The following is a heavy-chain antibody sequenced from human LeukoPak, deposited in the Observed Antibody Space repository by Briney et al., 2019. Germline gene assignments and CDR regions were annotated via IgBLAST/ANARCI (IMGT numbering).Heavy chain of an antibody. V-gene: IGHV3-53*01. CDR1: GFTVSNNY. CDR3: ARDSSGPAF. Sequence: GGSLRLSCAASGFTVSNNYMSWVRQAPGKGLEWVSVIYSDGGTFYSDSVKGRFTISRDSSENTLYLQMSSLRADDTAVYYCARDSSGPAFWGQGTPVTVSS. J-gene: IGHJ4*02. CDR2: IYSDGGT. D-gene: IGHD6-19*01.